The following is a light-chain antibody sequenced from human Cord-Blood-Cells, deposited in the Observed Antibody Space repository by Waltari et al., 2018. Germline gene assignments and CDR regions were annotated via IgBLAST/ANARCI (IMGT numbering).Light chain of an antibody. CDR1: QSVSSD. CDR2: AAS. V-gene: IGKV1-39*01. Sequence: DIQMTQSPSSLSASLGDRATISCRASQSVSSDLTWYQQKPGKAPRLLIYAASTWQTGVPSRFSGSGSGIDFSLTISRLDPEDFAAYYCQHNENIPVTFGQGTKLEI. J-gene: IGKJ2*01. CDR3: QHNENIPVT.